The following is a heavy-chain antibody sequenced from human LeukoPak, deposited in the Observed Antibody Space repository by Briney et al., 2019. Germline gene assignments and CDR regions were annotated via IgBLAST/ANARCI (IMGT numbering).Heavy chain of an antibody. V-gene: IGHV3-48*01. CDR1: GFTFSSYS. CDR3: AKVGTYYYDRGAFDI. CDR2: ISSSSSPI. D-gene: IGHD3-22*01. Sequence: GGSLRLSCAASGFTFSSYSMNWVRQAPGKGLEWVSYISSSSSPIYYADSVKGRFTISRDNAKNSLYLQMNSLRTEDTAVYYCAKVGTYYYDRGAFDIWGQGTMVTVSS. J-gene: IGHJ3*02.